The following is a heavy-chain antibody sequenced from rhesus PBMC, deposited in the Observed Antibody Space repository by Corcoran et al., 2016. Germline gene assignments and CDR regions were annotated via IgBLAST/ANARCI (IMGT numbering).Heavy chain of an antibody. J-gene: IGHJ4*01. D-gene: IGHD2-33*01. CDR2: ISSGGSR. Sequence: EVQLAESGGGLVQPGGSLRLSCAASGFTVSSYWMSWVRQAPGKGLEWVSYISSGGSRYYSNSVKGRFTSSRDNAKNTLYLQMSSLRVEDTAVYYCASSDSGDYWGQGVLVTVSS. CDR1: GFTVSSYW. CDR3: ASSDSGDY. V-gene: IGHV3S44*01.